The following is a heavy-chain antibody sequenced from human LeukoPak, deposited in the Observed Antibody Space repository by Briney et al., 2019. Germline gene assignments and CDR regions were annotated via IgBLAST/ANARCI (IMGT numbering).Heavy chain of an antibody. J-gene: IGHJ4*02. CDR3: ARGDPDY. D-gene: IGHD5-24*01. CDR1: GYTFSRYG. V-gene: IGHV1-18*01. Sequence: ASVEVSCKTSGYTFSRYGISWVRQAPGQGLEWMGWISTYNGDTDYSQKLQGRITLTTDTSTTTAYMELSRLRSDDTAVYYCARGDPDYWGQGTLVTVSS. CDR2: ISTYNGDT.